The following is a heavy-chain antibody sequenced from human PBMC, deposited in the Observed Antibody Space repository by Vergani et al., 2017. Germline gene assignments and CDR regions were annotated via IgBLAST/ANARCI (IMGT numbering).Heavy chain of an antibody. CDR2: IYYSGST. D-gene: IGHD1-26*01. Sequence: QLQLQESGPGLVKPSETLSLTCTVSGGSISSSSYYWGWIRQPPGKGLEWIGSIYYSGSTNYNPSLKSRVTISVDTSKNQFSLKLSSVTAADTAVYYCARGWDWYFDLWGRGTLVTVSS. CDR3: ARGWDWYFDL. V-gene: IGHV4-39*07. CDR1: GGSISSSSYY. J-gene: IGHJ2*01.